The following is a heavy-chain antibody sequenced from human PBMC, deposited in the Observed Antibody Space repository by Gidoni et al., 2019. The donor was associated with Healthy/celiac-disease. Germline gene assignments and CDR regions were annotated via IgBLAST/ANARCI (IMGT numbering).Heavy chain of an antibody. CDR1: GFTLREYY. CDR2: ISSRSSCT. D-gene: IGHD3-3*01. CDR3: ARASYYEFWSGYYPSNYYYYGMDV. Sequence: VQLVASGCGLVNPAGSLRPRFAATGFTLREYYTSRNRQATGKGLGLVSDISSRSSCTNYADSMKGRFTISRDNAKNSLYLQMNRLSAEDTAVYYCARASYYEFWSGYYPSNYYYYGMDVWGQGTTVTVS. V-gene: IGHV3-11*06. J-gene: IGHJ6*02.